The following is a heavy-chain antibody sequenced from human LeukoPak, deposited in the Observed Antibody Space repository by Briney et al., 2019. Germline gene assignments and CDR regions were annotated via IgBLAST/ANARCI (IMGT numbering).Heavy chain of an antibody. CDR2: IHDSGST. D-gene: IGHD3-10*01. V-gene: IGHV4-59*01. CDR3: ARDDYGSGISGFDP. J-gene: IGHJ5*02. CDR1: GGSISSYY. Sequence: PSESLSLTCTVSGGSISSYYWNWIRQPPGKGLEWIGYIHDSGSTNYNPSLKSRVTISVDTSKNQFSVKLSSVTAADTAVYYCARDDYGSGISGFDPWGQGTLVTVFS.